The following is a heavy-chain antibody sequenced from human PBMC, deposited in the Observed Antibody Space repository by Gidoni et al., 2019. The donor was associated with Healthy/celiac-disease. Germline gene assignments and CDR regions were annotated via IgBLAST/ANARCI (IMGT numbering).Heavy chain of an antibody. J-gene: IGHJ4*02. V-gene: IGHV3-23*01. CDR1: GFTFSSDA. CDR3: ASHSRGVGAIDY. Sequence: EVQLLESGGGLVQPGGSLRLSCAASGFTFSSDAMSWVRQAPGKGLEWVAAISGSGGSTYYADSVKGRFTISRDNSKNTLYLQMNSLRAEDTAVYYCASHSRGVGAIDYWGQGTLVTVSS. CDR2: ISGSGGST. D-gene: IGHD1-26*01.